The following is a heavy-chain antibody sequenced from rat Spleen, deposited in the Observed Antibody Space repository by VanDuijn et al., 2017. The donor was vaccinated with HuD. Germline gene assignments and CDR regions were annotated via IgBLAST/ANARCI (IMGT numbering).Heavy chain of an antibody. CDR3: AVAGYGY. V-gene: IGHV5-58*01. D-gene: IGHD4-3*01. CDR1: GFTFSSFA. Sequence: EVQLVESGGGLVQPGGSLKLSCVASGFTFSSFAMAWVRQAPGKGLEWVSSISNDGGTTYYPDSVKGRFTISRDNAENTVYLQMNSLRSEDTATYYCAVAGYGYWGQGVMVTVSS. J-gene: IGHJ2*01. CDR2: ISNDGGTT.